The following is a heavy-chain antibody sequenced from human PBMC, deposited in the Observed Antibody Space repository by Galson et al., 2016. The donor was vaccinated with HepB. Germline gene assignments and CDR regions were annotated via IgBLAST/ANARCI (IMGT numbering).Heavy chain of an antibody. Sequence: TLSLTCTVSGGSISRGGYHWSWIRQHPGKGLEWIGSFANSGSTYYNPSLKSRVTISEDTSRNQLSLQVKSVTAADTAVYYCARGGCTTCSLEDWFDPWGQGTPVTVSS. V-gene: IGHV4-31*03. CDR1: GGSISRGGYH. J-gene: IGHJ5*02. D-gene: IGHD2-2*01. CDR3: ARGGCTTCSLEDWFDP. CDR2: FANSGST.